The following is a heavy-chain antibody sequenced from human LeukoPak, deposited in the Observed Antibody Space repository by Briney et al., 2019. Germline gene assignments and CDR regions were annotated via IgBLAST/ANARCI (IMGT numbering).Heavy chain of an antibody. CDR2: ISYDGSNK. CDR3: ARPTVVPAAINWYFDL. Sequence: GGSLRLSCAASGFTFSSYAMHWVRQAPGKGLEWVAVISYDGSNKYYADSVKGRFTISRDNSKNTLYLQMNSLRAEDTAVYYCARPTVVPAAINWYFDLWGRGTLVTVSS. V-gene: IGHV3-30-3*01. D-gene: IGHD2-2*01. CDR1: GFTFSSYA. J-gene: IGHJ2*01.